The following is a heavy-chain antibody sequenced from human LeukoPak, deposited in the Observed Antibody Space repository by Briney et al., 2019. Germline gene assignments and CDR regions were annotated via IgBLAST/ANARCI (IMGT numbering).Heavy chain of an antibody. CDR2: MNPNSGNT. J-gene: IGHJ6*02. D-gene: IGHD2-2*02. CDR3: AAAGYCSSTSCYTYYYYGMDV. Sequence: VSVKVSCKASGYTFTSYDINWVRQATGQGLEWMGWMNPNSGNTGYAQKFQGRVTMTRNTSISTAYMELSSLRSEDTAVYYCAAAGYCSSTSCYTYYYYGMDVWGQGTTVTVSS. CDR1: GYTFTSYD. V-gene: IGHV1-8*01.